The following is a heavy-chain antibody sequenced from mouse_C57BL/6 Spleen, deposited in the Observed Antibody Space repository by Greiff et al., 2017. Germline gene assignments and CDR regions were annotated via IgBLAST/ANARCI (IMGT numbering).Heavy chain of an antibody. CDR3: AREGFGSGFAD. J-gene: IGHJ3*01. CDR2: INPSSGYT. D-gene: IGHD3-1*01. CDR1: GYTFTSYT. V-gene: IGHV1-4*01. Sequence: VQLQQSGAELARPGASVKMSCKASGYTFTSYTMHWVKQRPGQGLEWIGYINPSSGYTKYNQKFKDKATLTADKSSSTAYMQLSSLTSEDSAVYYCAREGFGSGFADWGQGTLVTVSA.